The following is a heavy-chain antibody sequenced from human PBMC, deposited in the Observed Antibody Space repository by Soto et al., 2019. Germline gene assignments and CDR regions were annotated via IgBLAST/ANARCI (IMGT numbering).Heavy chain of an antibody. CDR2: IIPILTTP. CDR1: GGTFSIYG. CDR3: ATSVGIATTGGHEMQV. V-gene: IGHV1-69*13. D-gene: IGHD2-8*02. Sequence: ASVKVSCKASGGTFSIYGFSWVRQAPGQGPEWIGGIIPILTTPNYAQKFQGRVTIVAEESTRTVYMELSSLKFEETAVYYCATSVGIATTGGHEMQVWGQGTPSTFSS. J-gene: IGHJ6*01.